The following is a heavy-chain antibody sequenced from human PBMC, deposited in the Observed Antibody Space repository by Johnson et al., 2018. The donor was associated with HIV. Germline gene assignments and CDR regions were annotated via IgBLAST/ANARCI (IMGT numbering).Heavy chain of an antibody. D-gene: IGHD2-2*01. J-gene: IGHJ3*02. Sequence: EVHLVESGGGVVRPGGSLRLSCAASGFTFDDYDMSWVRQAPGKGLEWVSGNNWNGGSTGYTDSVKGRFTISRDNAKNSLYLQMNSLRAEDTALYYCARSVSIVVLPAATRGGAFDIWGQGTMVTVSS. CDR3: ARSVSIVVLPAATRGGAFDI. V-gene: IGHV3-20*04. CDR2: NNWNGGST. CDR1: GFTFDDYD.